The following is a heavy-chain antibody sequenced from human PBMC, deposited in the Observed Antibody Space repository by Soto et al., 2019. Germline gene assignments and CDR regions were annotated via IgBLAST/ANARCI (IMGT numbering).Heavy chain of an antibody. V-gene: IGHV1-2*02. Sequence: GASVKVSCKASGYTFTGYYMHWVRQAPGQGLEWMGWINPNSGGANYAQKFQGRVTMTRDTSISTAYMELSRLRSDDTAVYYCARSLITPLALYGMDVWGQGTTVTVSS. CDR3: ARSLITPLALYGMDV. D-gene: IGHD3-22*01. CDR2: INPNSGGA. CDR1: GYTFTGYY. J-gene: IGHJ6*02.